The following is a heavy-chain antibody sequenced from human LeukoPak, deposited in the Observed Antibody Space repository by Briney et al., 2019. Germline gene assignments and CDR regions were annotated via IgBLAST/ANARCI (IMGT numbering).Heavy chain of an antibody. CDR1: GFIFSSYS. CDR3: ARTNLELGYCSSTSCPRIANGFDP. J-gene: IGHJ5*02. CDR2: ISSSSSYI. V-gene: IGHV3-21*01. D-gene: IGHD2-2*01. Sequence: GGSLRLSCAASGFIFSSYSMNWVRQAPGKGLEWVSSISSSSSYIYYADSVKGRFTISRDNAKNSLYLQMNSLRAEDTAVYYCARTNLELGYCSSTSCPRIANGFDPWGQGTLVTVSS.